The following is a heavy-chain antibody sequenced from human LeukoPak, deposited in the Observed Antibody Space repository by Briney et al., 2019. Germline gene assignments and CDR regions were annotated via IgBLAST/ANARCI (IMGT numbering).Heavy chain of an antibody. V-gene: IGHV3-48*02. CDR2: ISSSSSTI. CDR1: GFTFSSYS. Sequence: GGPLRLSCAASGFTFSSYSMNLVPQAPGKGPGGVSYISSSSSTIYYADSVKGRFTISREIAKNSLHLKMNSLRHEDTDMYYCARDRNTVTTDAFDIWGQGTMVTVSS. J-gene: IGHJ3*02. CDR3: ARDRNTVTTDAFDI. D-gene: IGHD4-17*01.